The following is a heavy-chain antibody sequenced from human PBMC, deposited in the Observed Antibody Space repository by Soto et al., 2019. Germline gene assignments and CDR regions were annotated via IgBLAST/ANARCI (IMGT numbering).Heavy chain of an antibody. Sequence: PVGSLRLSCAASGFTFDDYAMHWVRQAPGKGLEWVSGISWNSGSIGYADSVKGRFTISRDNAKNSLYLQMNSLRAEDTALYYCAKGYGSGSYYAFDYWGQGTLVTVSS. V-gene: IGHV3-9*01. CDR2: ISWNSGSI. CDR1: GFTFDDYA. J-gene: IGHJ4*02. D-gene: IGHD3-10*01. CDR3: AKGYGSGSYYAFDY.